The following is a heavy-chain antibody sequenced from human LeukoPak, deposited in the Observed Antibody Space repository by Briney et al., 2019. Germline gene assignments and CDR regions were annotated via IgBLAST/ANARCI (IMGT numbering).Heavy chain of an antibody. V-gene: IGHV3-21*01. CDR3: AREIIGGASFLDY. CDR2: FTSGSRSI. Sequence: GGSLRLSCAASGFTFSSYSMTWVRQAPGKGLEWVSSFTSGSRSIYYADSVKGRFTISRDNAKKSLYLQMNSLRAEDTAVYFCAREIIGGASFLDYWGQGTLVTVSS. CDR1: GFTFSSYS. D-gene: IGHD1-26*01. J-gene: IGHJ4*02.